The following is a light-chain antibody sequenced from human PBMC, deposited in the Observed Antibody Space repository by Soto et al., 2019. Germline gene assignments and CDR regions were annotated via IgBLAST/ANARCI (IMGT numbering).Light chain of an antibody. V-gene: IGKV1-5*03. CDR3: QQYGSSSPWT. Sequence: DIQMTQSPSTLSASVGDRVTITCRASQSISSWLAWYHQKPGRAPKLLIYKASSLETGVPSRFSSSGSGKEFTLIISSLQPDDFASYYCQQYGSSSPWTFGQGTKVEIK. CDR2: KAS. CDR1: QSISSW. J-gene: IGKJ1*01.